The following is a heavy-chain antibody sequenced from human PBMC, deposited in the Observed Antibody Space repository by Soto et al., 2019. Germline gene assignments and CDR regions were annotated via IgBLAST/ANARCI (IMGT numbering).Heavy chain of an antibody. CDR2: INVDGTET. J-gene: IGHJ6*02. CDR3: ARDKEVPLTNYGMAV. V-gene: IGHV3-74*01. Sequence: PVGSLRLSCTAPRFTFGSYWMHWVRQAPGKGLVWVSDINVDGTETWYADSVKGRFTISRDNDKKTLYLHMTGLRVDDTGVYYCARDKEVPLTNYGMAVWGQGTTLTVSS. CDR1: RFTFGSYW.